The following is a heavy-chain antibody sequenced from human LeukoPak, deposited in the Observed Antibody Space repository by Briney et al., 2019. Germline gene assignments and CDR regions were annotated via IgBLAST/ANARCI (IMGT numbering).Heavy chain of an antibody. CDR1: GGSFSGYY. D-gene: IGHD4-23*01. CDR3: ARARSTTVVTPDWYFDL. V-gene: IGHV4-34*01. Sequence: KPSETLSLTRAVYGGSFSGYYWSWIRQPPGKGLEWIGEINHSGSTNYNPSLKSRVTISVDTSKNQFSLKLSSVTAADTAVYYCARARSTTVVTPDWYFDLWGRGTLVTVSS. CDR2: INHSGST. J-gene: IGHJ2*01.